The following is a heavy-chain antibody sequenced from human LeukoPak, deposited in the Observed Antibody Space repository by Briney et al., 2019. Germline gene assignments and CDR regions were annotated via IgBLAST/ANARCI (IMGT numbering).Heavy chain of an antibody. CDR1: GFTFSSYA. D-gene: IGHD6-19*01. J-gene: IGHJ4*02. CDR3: ATTSSGWYGGY. CDR2: ISGSGGST. V-gene: IGHV3-23*01. Sequence: SGGSLRLSCAASGFTFSSYAMSWVRQAPGKGLEWVSAISGSGGSTYYADSVKGRFTISRDNSKNTLYLQMNSLRAEDTAVYYCATTSSGWYGGYWGQGTLVTVSS.